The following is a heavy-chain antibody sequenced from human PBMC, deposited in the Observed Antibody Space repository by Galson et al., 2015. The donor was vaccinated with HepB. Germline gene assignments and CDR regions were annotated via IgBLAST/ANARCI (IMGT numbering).Heavy chain of an antibody. D-gene: IGHD2-21*01. CDR1: GFTFSSSW. CDR2: ISGSSSYI. V-gene: IGHV3-21*01. Sequence: SLRLSCAASGFTFSSSWMHWVRQAPGKGLEWVSSISGSSSYIDYADSVKGRFTISRDNAKNSLYLQMNSLRAEDTAVYYCASGGPHTVLVNTWVDYWGQGTLVTGSS. CDR3: ASGGPHTVLVNTWVDY. J-gene: IGHJ4*02.